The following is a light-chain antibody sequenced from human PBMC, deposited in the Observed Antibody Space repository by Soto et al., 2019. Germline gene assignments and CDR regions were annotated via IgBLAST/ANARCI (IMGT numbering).Light chain of an antibody. CDR1: SSNIRNNY. CDR2: DNN. CDR3: GTWDSRLSAWV. V-gene: IGLV1-51*01. J-gene: IGLJ3*02. Sequence: QSVLTQPPSVSAAPGQKVTISCSGSSSNIRNNYVSWYQQLPGTAPKLLIYDNNKRPSGIPDRFSGSKSGTSATLGITGLQTGDEADYYCGTWDSRLSAWVFGGGTKLTVL.